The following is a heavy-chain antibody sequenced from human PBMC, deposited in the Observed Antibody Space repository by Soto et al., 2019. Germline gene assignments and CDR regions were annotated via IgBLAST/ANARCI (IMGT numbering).Heavy chain of an antibody. V-gene: IGHV4-59*01. CDR3: ARSVAVPGAHIDY. D-gene: IGHD6-19*01. CDR1: GGSISGSY. J-gene: IGHJ4*02. Sequence: SDTLSLTCSVSGGSISGSYWSWIRQSPGKALEWLGYVYYTGSTNYSPSLRSRVSISVDTSKNEFSLRLSSVTAADTAVYFCARSVAVPGAHIDYWGQGTQVTVSS. CDR2: VYYTGST.